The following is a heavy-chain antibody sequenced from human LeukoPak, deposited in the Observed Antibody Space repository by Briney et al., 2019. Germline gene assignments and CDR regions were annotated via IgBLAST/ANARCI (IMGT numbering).Heavy chain of an antibody. CDR1: GGTFSSYA. V-gene: IGHV1-69*13. CDR3: ARVRPSSTSPFPFDP. D-gene: IGHD2-2*01. Sequence: ASVKVSCKASGGTFSSYAISWVRQAPGQGLEWMGGITPIFGTANYAQKFQGRVTITADESTSTAYMELSSLRSEDTAVYYCARVRPSSTSPFPFDPWGQGTLVTVSS. CDR2: ITPIFGTA. J-gene: IGHJ5*02.